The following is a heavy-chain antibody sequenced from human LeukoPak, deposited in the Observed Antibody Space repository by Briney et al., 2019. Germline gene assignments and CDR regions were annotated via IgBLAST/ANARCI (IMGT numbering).Heavy chain of an antibody. D-gene: IGHD3-10*01. V-gene: IGHV3-30-3*01. CDR1: GFTFSSYA. J-gene: IGHJ4*02. CDR3: ARDWGDYYGSGNHPGPFDY. CDR2: ISYDGSNK. Sequence: GRSLRLSCAASGFTFSSYAMHWVRQAPGKGLEWVAVISYDGSNKYYADSVKGRFTISRDNSKNTLYLQMNSLRAEDTAVYYCARDWGDYYGSGNHPGPFDYRGQGTLVTVSS.